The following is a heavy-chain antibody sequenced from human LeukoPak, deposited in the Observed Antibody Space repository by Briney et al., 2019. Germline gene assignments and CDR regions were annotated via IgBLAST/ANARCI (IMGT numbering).Heavy chain of an antibody. Sequence: SETLSLTCAVHGGSFSGYYWSWIRQPPGKGLEWIGEINHSGSTNYNPSLKSRVTISVDTSKNQFSLKLSSVTAADTDVYYCARAGLGIATKFDPWGQGTLVTVSS. V-gene: IGHV4-34*01. D-gene: IGHD6-13*01. CDR1: GGSFSGYY. CDR3: ARAGLGIATKFDP. CDR2: INHSGST. J-gene: IGHJ5*02.